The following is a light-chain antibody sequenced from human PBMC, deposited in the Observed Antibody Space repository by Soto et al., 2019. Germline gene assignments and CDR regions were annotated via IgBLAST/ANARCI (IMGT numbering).Light chain of an antibody. CDR3: QQYNGYSRT. Sequence: DIQMTQSQTSLPASVGDLVTITCRAGQSIGTSLAWYQQKSGKAPKLLIYEASGLDSGVPSRFSGSGSGTDFTLTISGLQPDDFATYYCQQYNGYSRTFGQGTKVDI. V-gene: IGKV1-5*03. J-gene: IGKJ1*01. CDR2: EAS. CDR1: QSIGTS.